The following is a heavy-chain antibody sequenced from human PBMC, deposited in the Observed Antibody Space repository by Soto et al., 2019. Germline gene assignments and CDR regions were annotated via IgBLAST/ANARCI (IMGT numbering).Heavy chain of an antibody. V-gene: IGHV3-23*01. Sequence: EVQLLESGGGLVQPGGSLRLSCASSGFTFSSYAMSWVRQAPGKGLEWVSAISGSGGSTYYADSVKGRFTISRDNFKNTLYLQMNSLRAEVTAVYYYAKLGDSDYGDYNYYGMDVWGQGTTVIVSS. CDR3: AKLGDSDYGDYNYYGMDV. CDR1: GFTFSSYA. CDR2: ISGSGGST. D-gene: IGHD4-17*01. J-gene: IGHJ6*02.